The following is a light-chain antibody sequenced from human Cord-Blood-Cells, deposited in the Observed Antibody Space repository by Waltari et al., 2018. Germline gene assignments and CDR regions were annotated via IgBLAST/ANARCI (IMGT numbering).Light chain of an antibody. J-gene: IGKJ1*01. CDR1: QSISSG. V-gene: IGKV1-5*01. Sequence: DIQMTQSPSTLSASVGDRVTITCRASQSISSGLAWYQQKPGKAPKLLIYDAASLESGVPSRCSGSGSGTEFTLTISSLQPDDFATYYCQQYNSYSGTFGQGTKVEIK. CDR3: QQYNSYSGT. CDR2: DAA.